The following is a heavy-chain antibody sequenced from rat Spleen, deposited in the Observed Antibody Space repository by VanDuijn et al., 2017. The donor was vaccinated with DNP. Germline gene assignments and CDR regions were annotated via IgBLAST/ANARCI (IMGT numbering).Heavy chain of an antibody. Sequence: VQLKESGPGLVQPSETLSLTCTVSGFSLTSYHVSWVRQPPGKGLEWMGVIWGDGSTAYNSALKSRLSISRDTSKSQVFLKMSSLKTEDTATYYCARSHYSNYNYYIMDAWGQGASVTVSS. CDR2: IWGDGST. CDR1: GFSLTSYH. J-gene: IGHJ4*01. D-gene: IGHD1-2*01. CDR3: ARSHYSNYNYYIMDA. V-gene: IGHV2-32*01.